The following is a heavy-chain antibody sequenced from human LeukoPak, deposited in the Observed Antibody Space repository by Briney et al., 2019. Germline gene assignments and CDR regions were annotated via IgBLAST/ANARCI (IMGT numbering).Heavy chain of an antibody. CDR2: INAGNGNT. Sequence: ASVKVSCKASGYTFTNYAIHWVRQAPGQILEWLGWINAGNGNTKYSQKFQARVTFTRDTSANTAYMELSSLRSEDTTIYFCARVISDCTDFNCFKGYFDYWGQGTPVTVSS. CDR1: GYTFTNYA. CDR3: ARVISDCTDFNCFKGYFDY. D-gene: IGHD2-8*01. J-gene: IGHJ4*01. V-gene: IGHV1-3*01.